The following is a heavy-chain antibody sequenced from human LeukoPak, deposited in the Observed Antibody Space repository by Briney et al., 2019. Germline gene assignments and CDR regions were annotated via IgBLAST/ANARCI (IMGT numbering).Heavy chain of an antibody. D-gene: IGHD5-18*01. Sequence: GRSLRLSCAASGFTFSSYGMHWVRQAPGKGLEWVAVISYDGSNKYYADSVKGRFTISRDNSKNTLYLQMNSLRAKDTAVYYCAKVLDTEFDYWGQGTLVTVSS. CDR3: AKVLDTEFDY. CDR2: ISYDGSNK. V-gene: IGHV3-30*18. J-gene: IGHJ4*02. CDR1: GFTFSSYG.